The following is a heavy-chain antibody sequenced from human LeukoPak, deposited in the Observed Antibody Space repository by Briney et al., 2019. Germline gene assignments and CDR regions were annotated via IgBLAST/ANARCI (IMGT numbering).Heavy chain of an antibody. CDR2: IYHSGNT. CDR3: AREAHNRGWHSFDY. J-gene: IGHJ4*02. V-gene: IGHV4-4*02. Sequence: SETLSLTCAVSGDSISSNNWWGWVRQPPGKGLQWIGEIYHSGNTNYNPSLKSRVIISVDKSKNQFSLTLSSVTAADTAVHYCAREAHNRGWHSFDYWGQGTLVIVSS. D-gene: IGHD6-19*01. CDR1: GDSISSNNW.